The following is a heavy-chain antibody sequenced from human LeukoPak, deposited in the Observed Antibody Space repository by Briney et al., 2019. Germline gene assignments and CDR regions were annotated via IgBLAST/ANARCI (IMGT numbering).Heavy chain of an antibody. J-gene: IGHJ3*02. Sequence: SETLSLTCTVSGGSISSYYWSWIRQPAGKGLEWIGRIYTSGSTNYNPSLKSRVTMSVDTSKNQFSLKLSSVTAADTAVYYCAREGQNYYDSSGYYDAFDIWGQGTMVTVSS. CDR1: GGSISSYY. CDR2: IYTSGST. CDR3: AREGQNYYDSSGYYDAFDI. D-gene: IGHD3-22*01. V-gene: IGHV4-4*07.